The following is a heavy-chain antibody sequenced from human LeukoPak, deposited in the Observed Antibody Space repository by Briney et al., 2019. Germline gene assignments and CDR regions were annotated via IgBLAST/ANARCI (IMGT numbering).Heavy chain of an antibody. CDR3: ARGGDIAAGFAFDY. Sequence: SETLSLTCTVSGGSISSSRYYWGWIRQPPGKGLEWIGSIYYSGSTYYNPSLKSRVTISVDASKNQFSLKLSSVTAADTAVYYCARGGDIAAGFAFDYWGQGTLVTVSS. CDR2: IYYSGST. D-gene: IGHD6-13*01. V-gene: IGHV4-39*01. CDR1: GGSISSSRYY. J-gene: IGHJ4*02.